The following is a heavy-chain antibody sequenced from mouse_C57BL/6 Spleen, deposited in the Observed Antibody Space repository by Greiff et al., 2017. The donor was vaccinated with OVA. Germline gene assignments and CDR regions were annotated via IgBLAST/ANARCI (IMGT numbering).Heavy chain of an antibody. CDR2: IHPNSGST. J-gene: IGHJ4*01. CDR3: ARGYYGSSYDYAMDY. D-gene: IGHD1-1*01. CDR1: GYTFTSYW. Sequence: VQLQQSGAELVKPGASVKLSCKASGYTFTSYWMHWVKQRPGQGLEWIGMIHPNSGSTNYNEKFKSKATLTVDKSSSTAYMQLSSLTSEDSAVYYCARGYYGSSYDYAMDYWGQGTSVTVSS. V-gene: IGHV1-64*01.